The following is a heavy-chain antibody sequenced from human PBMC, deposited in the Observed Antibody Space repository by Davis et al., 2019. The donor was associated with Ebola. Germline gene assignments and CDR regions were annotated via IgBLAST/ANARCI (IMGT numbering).Heavy chain of an antibody. D-gene: IGHD2-2*01. CDR2: INHSGST. Sequence: SETLSLTCAVYGGSFSGYYWSWIRQPPGKGLEWIGEINHSGSTNYNPSLKSRVTISVDTSKNQFSLKLSSVTAADTAVYYCARGDIVVVPAAIPGHYYYYMDVWGKGTTVTVSS. V-gene: IGHV4-34*01. CDR1: GGSFSGYY. J-gene: IGHJ6*03. CDR3: ARGDIVVVPAAIPGHYYYYMDV.